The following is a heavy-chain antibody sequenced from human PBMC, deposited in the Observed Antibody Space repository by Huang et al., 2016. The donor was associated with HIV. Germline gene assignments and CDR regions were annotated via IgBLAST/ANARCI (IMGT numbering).Heavy chain of an antibody. CDR2: ITSSSTVM. V-gene: IGHV3-21*02. J-gene: IGHJ4*02. Sequence: EVQLVESGGGLVKPGGSLRLSCAASGFTFSNYNINWVRQAPGKGLEWVSSITSSSTVMSYADSVKGRFTISRDNAKNSLYLQMNSLRAEDTAIYYCARAPLVRGLIYYFDYWGQGILVTVSS. CDR3: ARAPLVRGLIYYFDY. D-gene: IGHD6-13*01. CDR1: GFTFSNYN.